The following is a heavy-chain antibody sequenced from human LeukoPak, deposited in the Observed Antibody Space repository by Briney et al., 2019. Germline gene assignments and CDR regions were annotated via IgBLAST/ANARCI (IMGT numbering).Heavy chain of an antibody. D-gene: IGHD3-9*01. Sequence: GGSLRLSCAASGFTFDDYAMHWVRQAPGKGLELVSGISWNSGSIDYADSVKGRFTISRDNAKNSLYLQMNSLRAEDTALYYCAKDLNYDFLTGPFDYWGQGTLVTVSS. V-gene: IGHV3-9*01. CDR3: AKDLNYDFLTGPFDY. J-gene: IGHJ4*02. CDR2: ISWNSGSI. CDR1: GFTFDDYA.